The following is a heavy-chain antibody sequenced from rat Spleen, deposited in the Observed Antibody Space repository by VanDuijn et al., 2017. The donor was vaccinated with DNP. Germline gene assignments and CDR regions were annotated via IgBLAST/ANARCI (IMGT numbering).Heavy chain of an antibody. D-gene: IGHD1-1*01. V-gene: IGHV5-22*01. J-gene: IGHJ2*01. CDR1: GFTFSNYV. CDR2: ISYEGSST. Sequence: EVQLVEAGGGLVQPGRSLKLSCAASGFTFSNYVMAWVPHAPAKGLEGDASISYEGSSTNYGDSVKCRFTISRENTKSTLYLQMISLSSENTATYYCARLPITTVAYYWGQGVMVTVSS. CDR3: ARLPITTVAYY.